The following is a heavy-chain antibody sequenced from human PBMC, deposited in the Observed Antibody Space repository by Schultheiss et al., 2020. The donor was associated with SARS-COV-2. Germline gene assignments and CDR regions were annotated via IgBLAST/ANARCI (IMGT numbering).Heavy chain of an antibody. J-gene: IGHJ4*02. CDR2: ISYDGSNK. D-gene: IGHD1-26*01. Sequence: GESLKISCAASGFTFSSYAMHWVRQAPGKGLEWVAVISYDGSNKYYADSVKGRFTISRDNAKNSLYLQMNSLRAEDTAVYYCARDYGWELLYFDYWGQGTLVTVSS. CDR3: ARDYGWELLYFDY. CDR1: GFTFSSYA. V-gene: IGHV3-30*07.